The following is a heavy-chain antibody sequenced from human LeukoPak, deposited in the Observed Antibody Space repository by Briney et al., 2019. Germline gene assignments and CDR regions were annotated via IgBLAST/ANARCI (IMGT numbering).Heavy chain of an antibody. CDR3: ASTLRSAYYDFWSGPPDAFDI. D-gene: IGHD3-3*01. CDR1: GYTFTSYG. V-gene: IGHV1-18*01. Sequence: ASEKVSCKASGYTFTSYGISWVRQAPGQGLEWMGWISAYNGNTNYAQKLQGRVTMTTDTSTSTAYMELRSLRSDDTAVYYCASTLRSAYYDFWSGPPDAFDIWGQGTMVTVSS. J-gene: IGHJ3*02. CDR2: ISAYNGNT.